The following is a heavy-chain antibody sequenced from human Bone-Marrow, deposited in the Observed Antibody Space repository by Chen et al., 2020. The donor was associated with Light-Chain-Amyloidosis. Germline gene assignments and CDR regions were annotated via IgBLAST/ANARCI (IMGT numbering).Heavy chain of an antibody. CDR2: IYPDDSDA. D-gene: IGHD5-12*01. V-gene: IGHV5-51*01. J-gene: IGHJ4*02. CDR1: GYTFPNYW. CDR3: ARRRDGYNFDY. Sequence: EVQLEQSGPEVKKPGESLKISCKGSGYTFPNYWIGWVRQMPGKGLEWMGVIYPDDSDARYSPSLEGQVTISADKSITTADLQGRSLKASDTAMYYCARRRDGYNFDYWGQGTLVTVSS.